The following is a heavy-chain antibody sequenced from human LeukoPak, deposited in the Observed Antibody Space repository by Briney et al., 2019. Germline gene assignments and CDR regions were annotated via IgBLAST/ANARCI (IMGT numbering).Heavy chain of an antibody. V-gene: IGHV4-59*08. Sequence: SETLSLTCTVSGGSISSYYWSWIRQPPGKGLEWIGYIYYSGSTNYNPSLKSRVTISVDTSKNQFSLKLSSVTAADTAVYYCARHLGGSGSYKRLWFDPWGQGTLVTVSS. J-gene: IGHJ5*02. CDR3: ARHLGGSGSYKRLWFDP. CDR1: GGSISSYY. D-gene: IGHD3-10*01. CDR2: IYYSGST.